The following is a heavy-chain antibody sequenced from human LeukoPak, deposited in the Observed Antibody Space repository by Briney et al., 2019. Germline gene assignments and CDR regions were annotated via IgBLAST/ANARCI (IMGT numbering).Heavy chain of an antibody. Sequence: SETLSLTCAVSGGSISSYYWSWIRQPAGKGLEWIGRIYISGSTNYNPSLKSRVTMSVDTSKNQFSLKLSSVTAADTAVYYCGRDRGTGNDDGFDYWGQGTLVTVSS. CDR2: IYISGST. V-gene: IGHV4-4*07. J-gene: IGHJ4*02. CDR3: GRDRGTGNDDGFDY. D-gene: IGHD1-1*01. CDR1: GGSISSYY.